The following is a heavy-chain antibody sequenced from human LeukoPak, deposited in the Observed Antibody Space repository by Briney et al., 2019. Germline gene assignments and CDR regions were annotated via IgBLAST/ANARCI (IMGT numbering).Heavy chain of an antibody. V-gene: IGHV3-48*03. J-gene: IGHJ4*02. D-gene: IGHD3-22*01. CDR3: ARFPSNVYDSRGYPYYFDY. Sequence: GGSLRLSWAAAGFIFSSYEMSWVRLAAGKRLEWVSFISSSGSTRYYAYSVKAPFTLSRDNANNSLYLQMNSLRAEDTAVYYCARFPSNVYDSRGYPYYFDYWGQGTLVTVSS. CDR1: GFIFSSYE. CDR2: ISSSGSTR.